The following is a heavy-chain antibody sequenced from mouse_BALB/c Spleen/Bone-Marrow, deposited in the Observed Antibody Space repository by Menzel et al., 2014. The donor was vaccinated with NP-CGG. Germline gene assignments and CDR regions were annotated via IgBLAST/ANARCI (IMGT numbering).Heavy chain of an antibody. V-gene: IGHV1-31*01. CDR2: INPYNGAT. CDR1: GYSFTGYF. Sequence: VQLKDSGPELVKPGASVKISCKPSGYSFTGYFIHWVKQSHVKSLEWIGHINPYNGATNYNQNFKDKASLTVDKSSSTAYMELHSLTSEDSAVYYCARRRGNYEVDYWGQGTSVTVSS. D-gene: IGHD2-1*01. CDR3: ARRRGNYEVDY. J-gene: IGHJ4*01.